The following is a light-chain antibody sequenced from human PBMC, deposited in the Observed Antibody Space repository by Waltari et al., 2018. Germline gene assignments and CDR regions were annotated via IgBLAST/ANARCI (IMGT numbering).Light chain of an antibody. J-gene: IGKJ2*01. CDR3: QQYYGNPPT. V-gene: IGKV4-1*01. CDR2: WAS. CDR1: TTLFHNPNNKNY. Sequence: ILLPRLPNSRVLFRAGGSPPNRNPATTLFHNPNNKNYFVWYQQNPGQPPRLLIYWASSRDSGVPDRFSGSGSGTDFTLTISSLQAEDVAVYYCQQYYGNPPTFGQGTRLEIK.